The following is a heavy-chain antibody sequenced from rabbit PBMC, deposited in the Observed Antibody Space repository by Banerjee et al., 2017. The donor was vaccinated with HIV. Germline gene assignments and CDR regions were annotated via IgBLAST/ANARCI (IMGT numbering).Heavy chain of an antibody. V-gene: IGHV1S7*01. J-gene: IGHJ3*01. Sequence: QLKETGGGLVQPGGSLTLSCKGSGFDFSSYYMSWVRQAPGKGLEWIAYINTDSGSTYYASWVNGRFTISRDNAQNTLYLQLNSLTAADTATYFCATSVLVGVRLWGQGTLVTVS. D-gene: IGHD4-1*01. CDR2: INTDSGST. CDR1: GFDFSSYY. CDR3: ATSVLVGVRL.